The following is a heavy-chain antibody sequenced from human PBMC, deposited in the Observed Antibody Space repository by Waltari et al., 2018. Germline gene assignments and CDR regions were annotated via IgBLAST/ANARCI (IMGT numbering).Heavy chain of an antibody. CDR2: ISGSGGST. Sequence: EVQLLESGGGLVQPGGSLRLSCAASGFTFSSYAMSWVRQAPGKGLEWVSAISGSGGSTYYADSGKGRFTISRDNSKNTLYLQMNSLRAEDTAVYYCAKIGPRTMIVVVPHFDYWGQGTLVTVSS. J-gene: IGHJ4*02. D-gene: IGHD3-22*01. V-gene: IGHV3-23*01. CDR3: AKIGPRTMIVVVPHFDY. CDR1: GFTFSSYA.